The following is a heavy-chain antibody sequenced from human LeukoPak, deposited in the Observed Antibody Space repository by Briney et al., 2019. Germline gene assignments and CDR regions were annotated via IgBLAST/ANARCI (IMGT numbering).Heavy chain of an antibody. J-gene: IGHJ4*02. CDR3: ARELGYCSGGSCYSFWSY. D-gene: IGHD2-15*01. Sequence: SETLSLTCSVYGGSLSGYYWSWIRQPPGKGLEWIGEINHSGSTNYNPSLKSRVTISVDTSKNQFSLKLSSVTAADTAVYYCARELGYCSGGSCYSFWSYWGQGTLVTVSS. CDR2: INHSGST. CDR1: GGSLSGYY. V-gene: IGHV4-34*01.